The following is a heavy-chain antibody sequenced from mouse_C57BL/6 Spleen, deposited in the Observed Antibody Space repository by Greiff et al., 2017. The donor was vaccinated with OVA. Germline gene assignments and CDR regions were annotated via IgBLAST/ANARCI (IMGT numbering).Heavy chain of an antibody. Sequence: QVQLQQSGAELMKPGASVKLSCKATGYTFTGYWIEWVKQRPGHGLEWIGEILPGSGSTNSNEKFKGKATFTADTSSNTAYMQLSSLTTEASAIYYCAYGSSYYFDYWAKAPLSQSPQ. V-gene: IGHV1-9*01. CDR2: ILPGSGST. D-gene: IGHD1-1*01. CDR3: AYGSSYYFDY. J-gene: IGHJ2*01. CDR1: GYTFTGYW.